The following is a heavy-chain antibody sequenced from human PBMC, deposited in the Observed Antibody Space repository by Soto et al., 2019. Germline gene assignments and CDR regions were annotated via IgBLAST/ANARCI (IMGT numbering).Heavy chain of an antibody. J-gene: IGHJ5*02. Sequence: PGGSLKISCKGSGYCFTSYWIGWVRQMPGKGLECMWNIYPGDSDTRYSPSFQVQFTISAYKSVSTPYLQWSSLRASDTAMYYCARTGTADGLFATWGQGTLVTVSS. CDR1: GYCFTSYW. V-gene: IGHV5-51*01. CDR2: IYPGDSDT. D-gene: IGHD1-1*01. CDR3: ARTGTADGLFAT.